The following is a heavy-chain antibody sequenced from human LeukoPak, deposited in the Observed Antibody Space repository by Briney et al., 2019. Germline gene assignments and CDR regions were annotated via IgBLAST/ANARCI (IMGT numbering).Heavy chain of an antibody. V-gene: IGHV3-74*01. J-gene: IGHJ3*01. CDR2: INSDGSST. D-gene: IGHD6-6*01. CDR3: ARSSYSSSSSV. CDR1: GFTFSSYW. Sequence: GGSLRLSCAASGFTFSSYWMHWVRQAPGKGLVWVSRINSDGSSTSYAESVKGRFTISRDNAKNTLYLQINSLRAEDTAVYYCARSSYSSSSSVWGQGTMVTVSS.